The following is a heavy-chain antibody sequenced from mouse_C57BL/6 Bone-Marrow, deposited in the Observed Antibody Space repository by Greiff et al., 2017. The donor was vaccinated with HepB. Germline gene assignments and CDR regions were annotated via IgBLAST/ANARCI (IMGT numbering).Heavy chain of an antibody. Sequence: DVQLQESGPGLVKPSQSLSLTCSVTGYSITSGYYWNWIRQFPGNKLEWMGYISYDGSNNYNPSLKNRISITRDTSKNQFFLKLNSVTTEDTATYYCARDIDYWGQGTTLTVSS. CDR1: GYSITSGYY. CDR3: ARDIDY. CDR2: ISYDGSN. J-gene: IGHJ2*01. V-gene: IGHV3-6*01.